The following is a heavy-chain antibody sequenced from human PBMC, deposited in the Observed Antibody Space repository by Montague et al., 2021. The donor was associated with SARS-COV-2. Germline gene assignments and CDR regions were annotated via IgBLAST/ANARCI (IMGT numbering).Heavy chain of an antibody. J-gene: IGHJ3*01. D-gene: IGHD2-2*03. CDR2: TYYRSKWYN. CDR1: GASLSNDSLS. CDR3: ARKMDSSFDV. Sequence: VSPGASLSNDSLSWHWIRQSPSRGLEWLASTYYRSKWYNDSAPSVSGRATVKPDTSRNQFSLHLDSVTPEDTALYFCARKMDSSFDVWGKGTMVTVSS. V-gene: IGHV6-1*01.